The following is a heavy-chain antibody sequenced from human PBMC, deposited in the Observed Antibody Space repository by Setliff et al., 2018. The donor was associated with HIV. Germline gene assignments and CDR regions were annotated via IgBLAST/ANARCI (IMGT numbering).Heavy chain of an antibody. V-gene: IGHV3-23*01. J-gene: IGHJ5*02. CDR2: ISGSGSST. D-gene: IGHD6-19*01. CDR3: ARGKYSSGWYRWFDP. Sequence: GGSLRLSCAASGFTFSTYAVSWVRQAPGQGLEWVSAISGSGSSTYYPDSVKGRFTISRDNSKNTLYLQMNSLRAADTAVYYCARGKYSSGWYRWFDPWGQGTLVTVSS. CDR1: GFTFSTYA.